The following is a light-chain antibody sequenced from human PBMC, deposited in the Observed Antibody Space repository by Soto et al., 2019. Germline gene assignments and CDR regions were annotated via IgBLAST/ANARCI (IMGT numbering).Light chain of an antibody. CDR1: SSDVGAYNY. J-gene: IGLJ3*02. V-gene: IGLV2-14*01. CDR3: ASFTTSTPLV. Sequence: QSALTQPASVSGSPGQSITISCTGTSSDVGAYNYVSWYQQHPGKAPKLMIYEVYNRPAGVSGRFSGSKSGNTASLTISGLQAEDEADYYCASFTTSTPLVFGGGTQLTVL. CDR2: EVY.